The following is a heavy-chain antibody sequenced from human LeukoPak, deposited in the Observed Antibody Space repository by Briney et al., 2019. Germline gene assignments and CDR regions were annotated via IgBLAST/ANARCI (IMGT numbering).Heavy chain of an antibody. D-gene: IGHD3-16*01. J-gene: IGHJ4*02. CDR3: ATSQRLTSIDY. Sequence: SETLSLTCAVYGGSFSGYYWSWIRNPPGKGLEWIGEINHSGSTNYNPSLKSRVTISVDTSKNQFSLKLSSVTAADTAVYYCATSQRLTSIDYWGQGTLVTVSS. CDR2: INHSGST. CDR1: GGSFSGYY. V-gene: IGHV4-34*01.